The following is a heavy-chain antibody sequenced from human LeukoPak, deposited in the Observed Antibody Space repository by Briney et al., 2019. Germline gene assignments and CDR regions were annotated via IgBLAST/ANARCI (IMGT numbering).Heavy chain of an antibody. CDR2: IHRDGNNI. CDR3: ARGLRDRYGMDA. CDR1: GFTFDTYW. V-gene: IGHV3-74*01. Sequence: GGSLRLSCAASGFTFDTYWMHWVRQAPGKGLVWVSRIHRDGNNINYADFVQGRFTVSRDNAKNTLYLQMHSLRVEDTAMYYCARGLRDRYGMDAWGQGTTVTVSS. J-gene: IGHJ6*02.